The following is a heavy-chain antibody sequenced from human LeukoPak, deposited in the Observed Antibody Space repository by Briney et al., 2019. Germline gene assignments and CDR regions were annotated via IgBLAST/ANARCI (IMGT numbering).Heavy chain of an antibody. D-gene: IGHD3-10*01. Sequence: SETLSLTCTVSGGSISSDDYYWSWIRQPPGKGLEWIGYISYSGNAYYNPSLKSRVTISVDTSRNQFSLKLSSVTVADSAVYYCARDRKYGSETLRRLDYWGQGTLVTVSS. V-gene: IGHV4-30-4*01. CDR3: ARDRKYGSETLRRLDY. CDR1: GGSISSDDYY. J-gene: IGHJ4*02. CDR2: ISYSGNA.